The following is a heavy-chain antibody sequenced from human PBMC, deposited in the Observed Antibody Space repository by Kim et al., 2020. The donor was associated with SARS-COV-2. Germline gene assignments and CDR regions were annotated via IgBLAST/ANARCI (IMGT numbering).Heavy chain of an antibody. D-gene: IGHD2-2*01. Sequence: ASVKVSCKASGYTFTGYYMHWVRQAPGQGLEWMGRINPNSGGTNYAQKFQGRVTMTRDTSISTAYMELSRLRSDDTAVYYCARDSRYCSSTSCYLLGADYYYYGMDVWGQGTTVTVSS. CDR1: GYTFTGYY. V-gene: IGHV1-2*06. J-gene: IGHJ6*02. CDR3: ARDSRYCSSTSCYLLGADYYYYGMDV. CDR2: INPNSGGT.